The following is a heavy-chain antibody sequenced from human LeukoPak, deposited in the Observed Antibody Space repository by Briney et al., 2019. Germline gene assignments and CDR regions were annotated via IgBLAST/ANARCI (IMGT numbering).Heavy chain of an antibody. CDR3: AKVLAAAGLGY. CDR1: GFTFSSYA. CDR2: ISGSGGST. V-gene: IGHV3-23*01. Sequence: PGGSLRLSCAASGFTFSSYAMSWVRQAPGKGLEWVSAISGSGGSTSYADSVKGRFTISRDKAKNSLYLQMNSLRAEDTAVYYCAKVLAAAGLGYWGQGTLVTVSS. J-gene: IGHJ4*02. D-gene: IGHD6-13*01.